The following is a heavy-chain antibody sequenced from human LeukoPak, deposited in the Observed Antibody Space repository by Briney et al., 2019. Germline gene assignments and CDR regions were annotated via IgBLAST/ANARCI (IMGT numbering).Heavy chain of an antibody. CDR3: ATLYYYDSSGYYSNFDY. CDR1: GYSFTSYW. Sequence: GESLKISCKGSGYSFTSYWISWVRQMPGKGLEWMGRIDPSDSYTNYSPSFQGHVTISADKSITTAYLQWSSLKALDTAMYYCATLYYYDSSGYYSNFDYWGQGTLVTVSS. J-gene: IGHJ4*02. V-gene: IGHV5-10-1*01. D-gene: IGHD3-22*01. CDR2: IDPSDSYT.